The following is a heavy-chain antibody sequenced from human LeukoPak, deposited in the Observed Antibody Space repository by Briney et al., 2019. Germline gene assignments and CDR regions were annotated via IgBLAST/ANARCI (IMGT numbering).Heavy chain of an antibody. CDR3: ARQGYMVIRFDY. V-gene: IGHV4-39*01. J-gene: IGHJ4*02. CDR2: IYYSGST. Sequence: SETLSLTCAVYGGSLSGYYWSWIRQPPGKGLEWIGSIYYSGSTYYNPSLKSRVTISVDKSKNQFSLKLSSVTAADTAVYYCARQGYMVIRFDYWGQGTLVTVSS. D-gene: IGHD2-2*02. CDR1: GGSLSGYY.